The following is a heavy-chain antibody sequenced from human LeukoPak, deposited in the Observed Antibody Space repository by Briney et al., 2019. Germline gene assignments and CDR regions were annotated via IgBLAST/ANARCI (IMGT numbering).Heavy chain of an antibody. Sequence: PGRSLRLSCAASGFTFDDYAMHWVRHAPGKGLEWVSGISWNSGSIGYADSVKGRFTISRDNAKNSLYLQMNSLRAEDTALYYCAKDGPAAGGPFDYWGQGTLVTVSS. CDR1: GFTFDDYA. V-gene: IGHV3-9*01. CDR3: AKDGPAAGGPFDY. J-gene: IGHJ4*02. D-gene: IGHD6-13*01. CDR2: ISWNSGSI.